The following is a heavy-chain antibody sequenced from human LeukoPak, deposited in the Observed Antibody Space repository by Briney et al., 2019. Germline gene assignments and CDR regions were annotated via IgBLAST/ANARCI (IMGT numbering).Heavy chain of an antibody. CDR1: GFTFSSYA. Sequence: GRSLRLSCAASGFTFSSYAMHWVRQAPGKGLEWVAVISYDGSNKYYADSVKGRFTISRDNSKNTLYLQMNSLRAEDTAVYYCASPVRVGTDAFDIWGQGTMVTVSS. CDR2: ISYDGSNK. J-gene: IGHJ3*02. CDR3: ASPVRVGTDAFDI. D-gene: IGHD2-15*01. V-gene: IGHV3-30*04.